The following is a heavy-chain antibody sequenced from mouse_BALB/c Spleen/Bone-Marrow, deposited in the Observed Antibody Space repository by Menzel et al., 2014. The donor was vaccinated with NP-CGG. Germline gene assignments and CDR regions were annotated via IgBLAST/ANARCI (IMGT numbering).Heavy chain of an antibody. CDR2: INPSTGYT. CDR3: ARQITTVDYAMDY. Sequence: VQLQESGAELAKPGDSVKMSCKASGYTFTSYWMHWVKQRPGQGLEWIGYINPSTGYTEYNQKFKDKATLTADKSSSTAYMQLRNLSSEDSAVYYCARQITTVDYAMDYWCQVTSVTVSS. D-gene: IGHD1-1*01. V-gene: IGHV1-7*01. J-gene: IGHJ4*01. CDR1: GYTFTSYW.